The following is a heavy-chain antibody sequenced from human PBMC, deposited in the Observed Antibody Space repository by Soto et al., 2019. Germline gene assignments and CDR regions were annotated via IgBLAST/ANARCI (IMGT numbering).Heavy chain of an antibody. J-gene: IGHJ3*02. CDR1: GGSISSGGYS. V-gene: IGHV4-61*08. CDR3: ARRYGSAFDI. D-gene: IGHD3-10*01. CDR2: IYHSGST. Sequence: PSETLSLTCAVSGGSISSGGYSWSWIRQPPGKGLEWIGYIYHSGSTNYSPSLKSRVTISVDTSKNQFSLKLSSVTAADTAVYYCARRYGSAFDIWGQGTMVTVSS.